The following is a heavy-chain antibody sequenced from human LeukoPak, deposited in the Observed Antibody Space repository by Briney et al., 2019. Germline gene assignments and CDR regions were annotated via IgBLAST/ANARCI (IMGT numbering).Heavy chain of an antibody. CDR2: ISAYNGNT. Sequence: ASVKVSCKASGYTFTSYGISWVRQAPGQGLEWMGWISAYNGNTNYAQKLQGRVTMTTDTSTSTAYMVLRSLRSDDTAVYYCARDEGYYYDSSGYFGYWGQGTLVTVSS. CDR3: ARDEGYYYDSSGYFGY. J-gene: IGHJ4*02. CDR1: GYTFTSYG. D-gene: IGHD3-22*01. V-gene: IGHV1-18*01.